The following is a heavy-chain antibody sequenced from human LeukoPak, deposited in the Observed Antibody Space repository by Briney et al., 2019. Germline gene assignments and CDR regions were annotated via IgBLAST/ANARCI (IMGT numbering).Heavy chain of an antibody. CDR1: GGSISSSSYY. J-gene: IGHJ4*02. V-gene: IGHV4-39*01. CDR3: PRSGSSSWYPYYFDY. Sequence: SETLSLTCTVSGGSISSSSYYWGWIRQPPGKGLEWIGSIYYSGSTYYNPSLKSRVTISVDTSKNQFSLKLSSVTAADTAVYYCPRSGSSSWYPYYFDYWGQGTLVTVSS. CDR2: IYYSGST. D-gene: IGHD6-13*01.